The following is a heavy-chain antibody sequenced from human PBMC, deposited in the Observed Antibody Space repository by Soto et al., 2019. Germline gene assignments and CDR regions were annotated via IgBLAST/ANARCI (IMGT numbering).Heavy chain of an antibody. D-gene: IGHD2-15*01. J-gene: IGHJ4*02. CDR3: ARRVGGPARPFDY. V-gene: IGHV4-39*01. CDR2: IYYSGST. Sequence: TLSLTCTVSGGSISSSSYYWGWIRQPPGKGLEWIGSIYYSGSTYYNPSLKSRVTISVDTSKNQFSLKLSSVTAADTAVYYCARRVGGPARPFDYWGQGTLVTVSS. CDR1: GGSISSSSYY.